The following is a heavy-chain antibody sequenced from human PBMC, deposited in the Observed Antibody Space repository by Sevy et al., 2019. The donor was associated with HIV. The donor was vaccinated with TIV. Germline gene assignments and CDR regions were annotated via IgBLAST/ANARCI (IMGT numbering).Heavy chain of an antibody. D-gene: IGHD4-17*01. J-gene: IGHJ4*02. CDR3: ARGPGDYPKGYFDY. CDR2: MNPNSGNT. CDR1: GYTFTSYD. V-gene: IGHV1-8*01. Sequence: ASVKVSCKASGYTFTSYDIYWVRQATGQGLEWMGWMNPNSGNTGYAQKFQGRVTMTRNTSISTAYMELSSLKSEDTAVYYCARGPGDYPKGYFDYWGQGTLVTVSS.